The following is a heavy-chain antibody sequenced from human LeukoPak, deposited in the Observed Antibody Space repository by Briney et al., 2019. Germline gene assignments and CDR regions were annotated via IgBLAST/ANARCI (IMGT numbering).Heavy chain of an antibody. Sequence: GGSLRLSCAASGFTFSSYAMNWVRQAPGKGLEWLSSITASGENTYYADSVKGRFTISRDNSKNTCYLQMNSLRAEDTAVYYCARAMAVIYSYGKQDYWGQGTLVTVSS. CDR1: GFTFSSYA. D-gene: IGHD5-18*01. CDR3: ARAMAVIYSYGKQDY. CDR2: ITASGENT. V-gene: IGHV3-23*01. J-gene: IGHJ4*02.